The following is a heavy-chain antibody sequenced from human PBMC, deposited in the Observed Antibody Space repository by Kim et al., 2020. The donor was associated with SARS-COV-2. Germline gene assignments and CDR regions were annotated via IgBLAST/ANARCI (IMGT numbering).Heavy chain of an antibody. Sequence: GGSLRLSCAASGFTFSSCSMNWVRQAPGKGLEWVSTITNDGKTTHYADSVRGRFIISRDNSKNTLFLQMNSLRVEDTAVYYCALWFREHFDYWGQGILAT. D-gene: IGHD3-10*01. CDR3: ALWFREHFDY. CDR1: GFTFSSCS. V-gene: IGHV3-23*01. J-gene: IGHJ4*02. CDR2: ITNDGKTT.